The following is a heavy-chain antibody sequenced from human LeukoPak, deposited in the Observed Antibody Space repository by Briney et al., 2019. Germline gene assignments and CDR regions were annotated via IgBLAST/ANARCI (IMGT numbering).Heavy chain of an antibody. V-gene: IGHV4-59*01. CDR2: IYYSGST. Sequence: SETLSLTCTVSGGSISSYYWSWIRQPPGKGLEWIGYIYYSGSTNHNPSLKSRVTISVDTSKNQFSLKLSSVTAADTAVYYCARALQRFGEFQNWFDPWGQGTLVTVSS. D-gene: IGHD3-10*01. CDR1: GGSISSYY. J-gene: IGHJ5*02. CDR3: ARALQRFGEFQNWFDP.